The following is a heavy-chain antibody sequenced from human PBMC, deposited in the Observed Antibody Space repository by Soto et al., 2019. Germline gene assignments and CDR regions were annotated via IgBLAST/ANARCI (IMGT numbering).Heavy chain of an antibody. D-gene: IGHD3-10*01. CDR3: ARVGGGLASLGYYGMDV. J-gene: IGHJ6*02. CDR2: INPNSGGT. V-gene: IGHV1-2*04. CDR1: GYTFIGYY. Sequence: ASVKVSCKASGYTFIGYYIHWVRQAPGQGLEWMGWINPNSGGTNYAQRFQGWVTMTRDRSISTAYMELSRLKSDDTAVYYCARVGGGLASLGYYGMDVWGQGTRVTFSS.